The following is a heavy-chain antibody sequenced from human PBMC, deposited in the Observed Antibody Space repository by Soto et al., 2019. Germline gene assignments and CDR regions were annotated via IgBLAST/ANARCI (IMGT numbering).Heavy chain of an antibody. J-gene: IGHJ5*02. CDR1: GYTFTNND. CDR3: ARMESFGSLNWFDP. CDR2: MNPGSGDT. D-gene: IGHD5-18*01. Sequence: ASVKVSCKASGYTFTNNDVSWVRQATGQGLEWMGWMNPGSGDTGYAQKFQGRATMTRDISIATAYMELNSLTSEDTAIYYCARMESFGSLNWFDPWGQGTFVTLSS. V-gene: IGHV1-8*01.